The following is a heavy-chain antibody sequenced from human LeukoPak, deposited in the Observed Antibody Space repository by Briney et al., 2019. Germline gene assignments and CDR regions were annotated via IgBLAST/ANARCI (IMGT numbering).Heavy chain of an antibody. Sequence: SETLSLTCTVSGGSISSGGYYWSWIRQHPGKGLEWIGCIYHGGTTYYNPSLRSRVAMSVDTSKNQFSLKLNSVTAADTAVYYCARRATTYYFDYWGQGTLVTVSS. J-gene: IGHJ4*02. CDR3: ARRATTYYFDY. CDR2: IYHGGTT. CDR1: GGSISSGGYY. D-gene: IGHD1-26*01. V-gene: IGHV4-31*03.